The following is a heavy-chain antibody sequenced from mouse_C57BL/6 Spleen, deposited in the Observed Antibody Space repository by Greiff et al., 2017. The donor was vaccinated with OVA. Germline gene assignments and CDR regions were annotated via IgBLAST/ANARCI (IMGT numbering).Heavy chain of an antibody. D-gene: IGHD1-1*02. Sequence: VQLQQSGPELVKPGASVKISCKASGYTFTDYYMNWVKQSHGKSLEWIGDINPNNGGTSYNQKFKGKATLTVDKSSSTAYMELRSLTSEDAAVYYCARWWGLDYWGQGTTLTVSS. J-gene: IGHJ2*01. CDR1: GYTFTDYY. V-gene: IGHV1-26*01. CDR2: INPNNGGT. CDR3: ARWWGLDY.